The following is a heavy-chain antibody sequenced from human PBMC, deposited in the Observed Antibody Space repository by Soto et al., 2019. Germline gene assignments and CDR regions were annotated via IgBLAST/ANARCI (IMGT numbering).Heavy chain of an antibody. V-gene: IGHV3-48*03. Sequence: SCKASGYTFTSYGISWVRQAPGKGLEWVSYINTAGSTKYYAESVKGRFTISRDNARNSLFLQMNSLRAEDTAVYYCARAECSSPDCLTAYYSYGLDVWGQGSTVTVSS. CDR1: GYTFTSYG. D-gene: IGHD3-9*01. CDR2: INTAGSTK. J-gene: IGHJ6*02. CDR3: ARAECSSPDCLTAYYSYGLDV.